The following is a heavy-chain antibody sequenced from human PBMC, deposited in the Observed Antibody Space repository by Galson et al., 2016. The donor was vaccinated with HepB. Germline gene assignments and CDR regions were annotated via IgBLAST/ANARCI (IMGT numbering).Heavy chain of an antibody. D-gene: IGHD3-10*01. J-gene: IGHJ2*01. CDR1: GFVFSGFS. CDR3: ASGIAVTTSNSFWYFDL. Sequence: SLRLSCAASGFVFSGFSMNWVRQAPGKGLEWVAHIGSGGVAMYADSVRGRFAISRDNAKRSVYVQMNSLRDEDTAVYYRASGIAVTTSNSFWYFDLWGRGTLVTVSS. CDR2: IGSGGVAM. V-gene: IGHV3-48*02.